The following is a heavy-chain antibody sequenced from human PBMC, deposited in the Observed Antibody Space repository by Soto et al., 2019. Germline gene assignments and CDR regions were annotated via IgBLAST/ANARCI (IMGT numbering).Heavy chain of an antibody. Sequence: QPGGSLRLSCAASGFTFSSYWMHWVRQVKGKGLVWVSTIYTDGSSTSYADSVKGRFIISRDNAKNTLFLQMHSLRAEDTAVYYCARAADFSLGDDAFDIWGQGTMVTVSS. V-gene: IGHV3-74*01. CDR3: ARAADFSLGDDAFDI. CDR2: IYTDGSST. CDR1: GFTFSSYW. J-gene: IGHJ3*02. D-gene: IGHD3-10*01.